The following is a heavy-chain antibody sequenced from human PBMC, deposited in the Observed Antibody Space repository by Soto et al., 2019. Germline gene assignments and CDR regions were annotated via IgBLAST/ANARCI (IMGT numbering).Heavy chain of an antibody. J-gene: IGHJ4*02. D-gene: IGHD3-10*01. CDR3: ARDLDGSGSYSNKY. CDR2: ISPHKDNT. Sequence: ASVQVSCKTSCYTFSRRGTSCVRQAPGQGLEWMGWISPHKDNTYYAQRLQGRVTMTTDKSTSTAYMELRSLRSDDTAVYFCARDLDGSGSYSNKYGGQETLVTVS. CDR1: CYTFSRRG. V-gene: IGHV1-18*01.